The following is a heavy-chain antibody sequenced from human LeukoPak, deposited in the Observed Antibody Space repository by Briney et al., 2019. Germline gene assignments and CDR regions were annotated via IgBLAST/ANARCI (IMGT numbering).Heavy chain of an antibody. Sequence: GGSLRLSCAASGFTFSSYGMHWVPQAPGKGLEGVAFIRYDGSNKYYADSVKGRFNISRDNSKNTLYLQMNSLRAEDTAVYYCAIPGVPAAISYYFDYWGQGTLVTVSS. CDR2: IRYDGSNK. V-gene: IGHV3-30*02. CDR3: AIPGVPAAISYYFDY. CDR1: GFTFSSYG. D-gene: IGHD2-2*02. J-gene: IGHJ4*02.